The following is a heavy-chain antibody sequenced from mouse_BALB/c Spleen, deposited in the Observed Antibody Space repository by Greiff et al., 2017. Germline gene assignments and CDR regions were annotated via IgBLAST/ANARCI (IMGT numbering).Heavy chain of an antibody. CDR1: GFTFNTYA. CDR3: VRQEDYGWDFDV. Sequence: EVKLMESGGGLVQPKGSLKLSCAASGFTFNTYAMNWVRQAPGKGLEWVARIRSKSNNYATYYADSVKDRFTISRDDSQSMLYLQMNNLKTEDTAMYYCVRQEDYGWDFDVWGAGTTVTVSS. CDR2: IRSKSNNYAT. D-gene: IGHD1-1*01. V-gene: IGHV10-1*02. J-gene: IGHJ1*01.